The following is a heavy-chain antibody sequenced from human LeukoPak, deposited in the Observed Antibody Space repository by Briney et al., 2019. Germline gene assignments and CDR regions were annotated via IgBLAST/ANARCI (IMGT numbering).Heavy chain of an antibody. J-gene: IGHJ5*02. D-gene: IGHD3-22*01. Sequence: SETLSLTCAVYGGSFSGYYWSWIRQPPGKGLEWIGEINHSGSTNYNPSLKSRVTISVDTSKNQFSLKLSSVTAADTAVYYCAATYYYDSSGYYSQGFDPWGQGTLVTVSS. CDR3: AATYYYDSSGYYSQGFDP. CDR1: GGSFSGYY. V-gene: IGHV4-34*01. CDR2: INHSGST.